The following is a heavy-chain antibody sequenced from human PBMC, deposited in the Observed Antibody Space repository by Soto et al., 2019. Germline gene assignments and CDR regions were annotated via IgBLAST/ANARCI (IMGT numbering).Heavy chain of an antibody. D-gene: IGHD6-6*01. J-gene: IGHJ4*02. CDR3: ARDEGRFIIAARISFDY. CDR1: GYTFTSYG. Sequence: QVQLVQSGAEVKQPGASVKVSCKASGYTFTSYGISWVRQAPGQGLEWMGWISAYNGNTNYAQKLQGRVTMTTDTFTSTAYMELRSLRSDDTAVYYCARDEGRFIIAARISFDYWGQGTLVTVSS. CDR2: ISAYNGNT. V-gene: IGHV1-18*01.